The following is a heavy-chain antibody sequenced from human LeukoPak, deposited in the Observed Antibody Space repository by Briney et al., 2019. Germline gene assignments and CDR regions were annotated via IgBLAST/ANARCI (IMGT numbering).Heavy chain of an antibody. CDR3: ARLGCYDSSGYYPPYYFDY. J-gene: IGHJ4*02. Sequence: GESLKISCKGSGYSFTSYWTGWVRQMPGKGLEWMGIIYPGDSDTRYSPSFQGQVTISADKSISTAYLQWSSLKASDTAMYYCARLGCYDSSGYYPPYYFDYWGQGTLVTVSS. V-gene: IGHV5-51*01. CDR2: IYPGDSDT. D-gene: IGHD3-22*01. CDR1: GYSFTSYW.